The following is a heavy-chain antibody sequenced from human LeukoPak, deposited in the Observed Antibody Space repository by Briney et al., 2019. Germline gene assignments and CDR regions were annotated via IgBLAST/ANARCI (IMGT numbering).Heavy chain of an antibody. D-gene: IGHD4-17*01. V-gene: IGHV2-5*02. CDR1: GFSLSTSGVG. Sequence: SGPTLVNPTQTLTLTCTFSGFSLSTSGVGAGWIRQPPGKALEWLALIYWDDDKRYRPSLKTRLTITKGTSKNQVILTMTNMDPVDTATYYCAHRLTVTKGRYFGHWGQGTLVTVSS. J-gene: IGHJ4*02. CDR3: AHRLTVTKGRYFGH. CDR2: IYWDDDK.